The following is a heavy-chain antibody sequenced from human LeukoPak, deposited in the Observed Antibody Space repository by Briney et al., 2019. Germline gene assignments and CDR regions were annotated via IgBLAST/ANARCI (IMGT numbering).Heavy chain of an antibody. J-gene: IGHJ2*01. CDR2: IIPSFGTT. CDR3: ARGFCTGSTCYHYWYFDL. V-gene: IGHV1-69*05. Sequence: ASVKVSCKASGGTFSSFAINWLRQAPGQELEWVGGIIPSFGTTNHAQRFRERVTISTDDSTGTAYMEMRSLTSEDTATYYCARGFCTGSTCYHYWYFDLWGRGTLVTVSA. D-gene: IGHD1-14*01. CDR1: GGTFSSFA.